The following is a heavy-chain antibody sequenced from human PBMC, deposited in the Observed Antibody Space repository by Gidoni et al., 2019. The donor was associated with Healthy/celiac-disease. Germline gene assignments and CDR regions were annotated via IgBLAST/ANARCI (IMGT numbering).Heavy chain of an antibody. CDR1: GGSISSGSYS. V-gene: IGHV4-61*02. CDR2: IYTSGST. D-gene: IGHD3-10*01. CDR3: AREPAVYYYGSGSYYRMNDI. Sequence: QVQLQESGPGLVKPSQTLSLTCTVSGGSISSGSYSWSWIRQPAGKGLEWIGRIYTSGSTNYNPSLKSRVTISVDTSKNQFSLKLSSVTAADTAVYYCAREPAVYYYGSGSYYRMNDIWGQGTMVTVSS. J-gene: IGHJ3*02.